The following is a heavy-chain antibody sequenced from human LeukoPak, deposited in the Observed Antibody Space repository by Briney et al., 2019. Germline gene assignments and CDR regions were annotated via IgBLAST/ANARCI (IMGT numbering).Heavy chain of an antibody. CDR1: GFTFSSYG. CDR3: ARLGAPFWGFDY. J-gene: IGHJ4*02. V-gene: IGHV3-33*01. Sequence: GGSLRLSCAASGFTFSSYGMHWVRQAPGKGLEWVAVIWYDGSNKYYADSVKGRFTISRDNSKNTLYLQMNSLRAEDTAVYYCARLGAPFWGFDYWGQGTLVPVSS. D-gene: IGHD1-26*01. CDR2: IWYDGSNK.